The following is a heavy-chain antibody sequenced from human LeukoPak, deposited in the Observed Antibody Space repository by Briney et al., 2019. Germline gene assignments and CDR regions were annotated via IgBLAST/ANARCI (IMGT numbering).Heavy chain of an antibody. Sequence: GGSLRLSCTASGFTFGDYAMSRVRQAPGKGLEWVGFIRSKAYGGTTEYAASVNGRFTISRDDSKSIAYLQMNSLKTEDTAVYYCLAASILDYWGQGTLVTVSS. J-gene: IGHJ4*02. CDR2: IRSKAYGGTT. V-gene: IGHV3-49*04. CDR1: GFTFGDYA. CDR3: LAASILDY. D-gene: IGHD6-13*01.